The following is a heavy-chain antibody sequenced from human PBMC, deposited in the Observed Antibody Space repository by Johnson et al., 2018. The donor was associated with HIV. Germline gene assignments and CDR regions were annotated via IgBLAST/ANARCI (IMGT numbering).Heavy chain of an antibody. CDR2: MWYDGTKK. CDR1: GFTFSSYG. D-gene: IGHD6-13*01. V-gene: IGHV3-33*06. J-gene: IGHJ3*02. CDR3: AKCIWGSSLIDAFDI. Sequence: VQLVESGGGVVQPGRSLRLSCAASGFTFSSYGMHWVRQAPGKGLEWVAGMWYDGTKKYYADSVKGRFTISRDNSKNTLYLQMNSLRAEDTAVYYCAKCIWGSSLIDAFDIWGQGTMVIVSS.